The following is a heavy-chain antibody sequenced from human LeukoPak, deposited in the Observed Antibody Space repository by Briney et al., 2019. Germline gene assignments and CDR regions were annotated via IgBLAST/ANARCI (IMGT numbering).Heavy chain of an antibody. V-gene: IGHV1-69*05. J-gene: IGHJ4*02. CDR2: VIPIFGTA. D-gene: IGHD2-15*01. CDR3: GRKAGDCGGGSCYSIDY. CDR1: GASFSSEA. Sequence: SVKVSCKAFGASFSSEAISWVRQAPGQGLEWMGGVIPIFGTANYAQKFQGRDTITTDESTSTAYMEVSSLRSEDTAVYYCGRKAGDCGGGSCYSIDYWGQGTLVTVSS.